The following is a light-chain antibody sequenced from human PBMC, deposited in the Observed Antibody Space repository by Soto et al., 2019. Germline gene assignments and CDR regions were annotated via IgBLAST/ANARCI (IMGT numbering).Light chain of an antibody. CDR1: QSISTY. CDR2: AAS. V-gene: IGKV1-39*01. J-gene: IGKJ1*01. CDR3: QQSYSTPRA. Sequence: DIQMPQSPSSLSASVGDRVIITCRASQSISTYLNWYQQKPGKAPRLLIFAASSLQSGVPSRFSGRGSGTDFTLTISSLQPEDFATYYCQQSYSTPRAFGQGTKVEIK.